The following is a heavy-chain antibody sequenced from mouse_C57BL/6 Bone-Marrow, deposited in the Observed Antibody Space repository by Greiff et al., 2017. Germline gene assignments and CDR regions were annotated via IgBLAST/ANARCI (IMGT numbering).Heavy chain of an antibody. J-gene: IGHJ2*01. CDR2: ISNLAYSI. Sequence: EVKLVESGGGLVQPGGSLKLSCAASGFTFSDYGMAWVRPAPRKGPEWVAFISNLAYSIYYADTVTGRFTISRENAKNTLYLEMSSLRSEDTAMYYCARLRRGNFDYWGQGTTLTVSS. CDR3: ARLRRGNFDY. V-gene: IGHV5-15*01. CDR1: GFTFSDYG.